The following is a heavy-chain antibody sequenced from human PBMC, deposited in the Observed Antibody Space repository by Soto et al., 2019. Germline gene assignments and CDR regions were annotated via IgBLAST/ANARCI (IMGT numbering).Heavy chain of an antibody. CDR1: GFIFGNHA. V-gene: IGHV3-23*01. Sequence: RGSLRLSCAAAGFIFGNHAMTWVRQAPGRALEWVSTINANAIDTHYGDSVKDRFTISRDNSKSTLDLQMNSLRAEGTAIYYCVSWVSEHFDFWGPGTMVTVSS. CDR3: VSWVSEHFDF. CDR2: INANAIDT. J-gene: IGHJ4*02. D-gene: IGHD2-8*01.